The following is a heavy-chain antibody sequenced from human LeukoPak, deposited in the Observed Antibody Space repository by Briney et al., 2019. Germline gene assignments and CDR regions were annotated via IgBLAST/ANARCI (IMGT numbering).Heavy chain of an antibody. J-gene: IGHJ4*02. V-gene: IGHV3-23*01. CDR2: ISGSGGST. CDR1: GFTFSSYS. D-gene: IGHD3-16*01. CDR3: AKDLYDYVPYFDY. Sequence: GGSLRLSCAASGFTFSSYSMNWVRQAPGKGLEWVSAISGSGGSTYYADSVKGRFTISRDNSKNTLYLQMISLRAEDTAVYYCAKDLYDYVPYFDYWGQGTLVTVSS.